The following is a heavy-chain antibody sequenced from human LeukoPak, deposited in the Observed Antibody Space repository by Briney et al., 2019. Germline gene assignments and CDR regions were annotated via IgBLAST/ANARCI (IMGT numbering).Heavy chain of an antibody. D-gene: IGHD2-21*01. CDR2: IYSGGRT. CDR1: GFTVSSNF. Sequence: GGSLRLSCAASGFTVSSNFLSWVRQPPGKGLDWVSDIYSGGRTYYADSVKGRFPISRDNSKHTLYLQMNSLRAEDTAVYYCTRGGGGSFPHYWGQGTLVTVSS. CDR3: TRGGGGSFPHY. V-gene: IGHV3-53*01. J-gene: IGHJ4*02.